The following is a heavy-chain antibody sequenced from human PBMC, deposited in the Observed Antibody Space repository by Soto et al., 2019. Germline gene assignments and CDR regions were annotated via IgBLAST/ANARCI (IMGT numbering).Heavy chain of an antibody. Sequence: QLQLQESGPGLVKPSETLSLTCTVSGGSISSSSYYWGWIRQPPGKGLEWIGSIYYSGSTYYNPSLKSRVTISVDTSKNQFSLKLSSVTAADTAVYYCARDPDCSGGSCYIRYFDLWGRGTLVTVSS. J-gene: IGHJ2*01. CDR1: GGSISSSSYY. V-gene: IGHV4-39*02. D-gene: IGHD2-15*01. CDR3: ARDPDCSGGSCYIRYFDL. CDR2: IYYSGST.